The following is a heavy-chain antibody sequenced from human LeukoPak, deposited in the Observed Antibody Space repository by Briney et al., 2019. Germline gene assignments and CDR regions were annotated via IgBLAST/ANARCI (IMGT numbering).Heavy chain of an antibody. J-gene: IGHJ6*02. CDR2: IYTSGST. CDR3: ARDYHPGYSSSWYGLYYYYGMDV. D-gene: IGHD6-13*01. Sequence: SETLSLTCTVSGGSFSSYYWSWIRQPAGKGLEWIGRIYTSGSTNYNPSLKSRVTMSVDTAKNQFSLKLSSVTAADTAVYYCARDYHPGYSSSWYGLYYYYGMDVWGQGTTVTVSS. V-gene: IGHV4-4*07. CDR1: GGSFSSYY.